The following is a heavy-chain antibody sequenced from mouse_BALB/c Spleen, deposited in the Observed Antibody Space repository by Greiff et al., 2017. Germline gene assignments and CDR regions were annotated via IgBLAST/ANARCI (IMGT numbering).Heavy chain of an antibody. V-gene: IGHV2-9*02. D-gene: IGHD2-1*01. CDR2: IWAGGST. Sequence: VQLQQSGPGLVAPSQSLSITCTVSGFSLTSYGVHWVRQPPGKGLEWLGVIWAGGSTNYNSALMSRLSISKDNSKSQVFLKMTSLQTDDTAMYYCARSIYYGNYVGAMDYWGQGTSVTVSS. J-gene: IGHJ4*01. CDR1: GFSLTSYG. CDR3: ARSIYYGNYVGAMDY.